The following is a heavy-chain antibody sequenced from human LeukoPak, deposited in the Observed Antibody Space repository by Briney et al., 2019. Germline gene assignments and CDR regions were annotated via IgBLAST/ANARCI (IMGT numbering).Heavy chain of an antibody. V-gene: IGHV3-23*01. J-gene: IGHJ4*02. CDR2: ISGSGGNT. CDR3: AKGRTEGGTLALDY. D-gene: IGHD6-19*01. CDR1: GFTFSSYG. Sequence: GGTLRLSCAASGFTFSSYGMSWVRQAPGKWLEWVSAISGSGGNTYYTDSVRGRLSISRDNSKNTLYLQVNSLRAEDTAVYYCAKGRTEGGTLALDYWGQGTLVTVSS.